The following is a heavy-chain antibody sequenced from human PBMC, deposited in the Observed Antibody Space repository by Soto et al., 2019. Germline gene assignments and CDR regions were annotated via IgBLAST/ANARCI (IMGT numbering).Heavy chain of an antibody. CDR3: ARSIVVVTALDC. D-gene: IGHD2-21*02. CDR2: ISGYNGNT. V-gene: IGHV1-18*01. Sequence: GASVKVSCKASGYTFTSSGISWVRQAPGQGLEWMGCISGYNGNTDYAQNLQGRVTMTTDTSTSTAYVELRSLRSDDTAVYYCARSIVVVTALDCWGQGTLVTVSS. CDR1: GYTFTSSG. J-gene: IGHJ4*02.